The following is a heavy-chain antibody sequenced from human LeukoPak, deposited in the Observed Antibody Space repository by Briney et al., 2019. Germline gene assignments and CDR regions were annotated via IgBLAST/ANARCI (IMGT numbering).Heavy chain of an antibody. V-gene: IGHV3-48*03. CDR3: AREVNYDFWSGSPYYYYYGMDV. J-gene: IGHJ6*02. CDR1: GFTFGSYE. CDR2: ISSSGSTI. D-gene: IGHD3-3*01. Sequence: GGSLRLSCAASGFTFGSYEMNWVRQAPGKGLEWVSYISSSGSTIYYADSVKGRFTISRDNAKNSLYLQMNSLRAEDTAVYYCAREVNYDFWSGSPYYYYYGMDVWGQGTTVTVSS.